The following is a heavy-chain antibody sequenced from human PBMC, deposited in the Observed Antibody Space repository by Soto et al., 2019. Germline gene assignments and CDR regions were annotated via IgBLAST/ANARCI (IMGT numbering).Heavy chain of an antibody. Sequence: SETLSLTCAVYGGSFSGYDWSWIRQPPGKGLEWMGEINHSGSTNYNPSLKSRVTISLDTSKNQFSLKLSSVTDADTAVYYCERARLYYYDSSGYYFATGGGGAIDSWGQGTLVTVSS. D-gene: IGHD3-22*01. CDR1: GGSFSGYD. V-gene: IGHV4-34*01. CDR2: INHSGST. CDR3: ERARLYYYDSSGYYFATGGGGAIDS. J-gene: IGHJ4*02.